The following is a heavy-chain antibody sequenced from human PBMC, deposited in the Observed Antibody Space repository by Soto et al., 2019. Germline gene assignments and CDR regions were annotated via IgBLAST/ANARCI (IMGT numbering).Heavy chain of an antibody. CDR2: VYDGGNT. CDR3: ARHFGQWLGRTHPYYFDS. J-gene: IGHJ4*02. D-gene: IGHD6-19*01. CDR1: GGSISSSSYY. V-gene: IGHV4-39*01. Sequence: QLQLQESGPGLVKPSETLSLTCTVSGGSISSSSYYWGWIRQPPGKGLEWIGSVYDGGNTYHNPSLKSRVTLSVDTSKRQFSLKLSSVTAADTAVYYCARHFGQWLGRTHPYYFDSWGQGTLVTVSS.